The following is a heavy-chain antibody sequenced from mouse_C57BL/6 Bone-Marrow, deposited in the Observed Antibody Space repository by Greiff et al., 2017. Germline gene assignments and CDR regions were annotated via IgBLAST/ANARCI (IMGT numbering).Heavy chain of an antibody. V-gene: IGHV1-55*01. CDR2: IYPGSGST. J-gene: IGHJ2*01. CDR3: AMGDYFDY. D-gene: IGHD4-1*01. CDR1: GYTFTSYW. Sequence: QVQLQQPGAELVKPGASVKMSCKASGYTFTSYWITWVKQRPGQGLEWIGDIYPGSGSTNYNEKFKSKATLTVDKSSSTAYMQLSSLTSEDSAVYYCAMGDYFDYWGQGTTLTVSS.